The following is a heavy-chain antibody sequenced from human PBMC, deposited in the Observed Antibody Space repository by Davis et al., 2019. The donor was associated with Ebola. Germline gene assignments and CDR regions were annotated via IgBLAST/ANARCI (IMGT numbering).Heavy chain of an antibody. D-gene: IGHD2-21*01. CDR1: GFTFSSYS. CDR2: ISSSSSYI. J-gene: IGHJ4*02. Sequence: GESLKISCAASGFTFSSYSMNWVRQAPGKGLEWVSSISSSSSYIYYADSVKGRFTISRDNAKNSLYLQMNSLRAEDTAVYYCARGSVVVIAYDYFDYWGQGTLVTVS. V-gene: IGHV3-21*01. CDR3: ARGSVVVIAYDYFDY.